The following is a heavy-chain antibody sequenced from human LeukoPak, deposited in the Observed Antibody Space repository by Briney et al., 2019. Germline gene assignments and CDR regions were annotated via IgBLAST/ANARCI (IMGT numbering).Heavy chain of an antibody. CDR3: ARRKGYPRDIISRPFDY. D-gene: IGHD3-10*01. CDR1: GGSFSGYY. V-gene: IGHV4-34*01. J-gene: IGHJ4*02. Sequence: PSETLSLTCAVYGGSFSGYYWSWIRQPPGKGLEWIGEINHSGSTNYNPSLKSRVTISVDTSKNQFSLRLSSVTAADTAVYYCARRKGYPRDIISRPFDYWGQGTLVTVSS. CDR2: INHSGST.